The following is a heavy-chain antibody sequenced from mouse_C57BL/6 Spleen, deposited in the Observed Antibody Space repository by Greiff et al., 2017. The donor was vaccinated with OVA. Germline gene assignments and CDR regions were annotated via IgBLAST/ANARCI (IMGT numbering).Heavy chain of an antibody. CDR1: GYTFTSYW. Sequence: VKLVASGAELVKPGASVKMSCKASGYTFTSYWITWVKQRPGQGLEWIGDIYPGSGSTNYNEKFKSKATLTVDTSSSTAYMQLSSLTSEDSAVYYCARKGAMDYWGQGTSVTVSS. J-gene: IGHJ4*01. V-gene: IGHV1-55*01. CDR3: ARKGAMDY. CDR2: IYPGSGST.